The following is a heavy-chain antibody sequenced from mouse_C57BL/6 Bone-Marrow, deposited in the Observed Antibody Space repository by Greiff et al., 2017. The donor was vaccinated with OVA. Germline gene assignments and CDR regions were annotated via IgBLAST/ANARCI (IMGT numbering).Heavy chain of an antibody. V-gene: IGHV10-3*01. CDR2: IRSKSSNYAT. CDR3: VRESSSYDGYPYWYFDV. Sequence: EVQLVESGGGLVQPKGSLKLSCAASGFTFNTYAMHWVRQAPGKGLEWVARIRSKSSNYATYYADSVKDRFTISRDDSQSMLYLQMNNLKTEDTARYYCVRESSSYDGYPYWYFDVWGTGTTVTVSS. D-gene: IGHD2-3*01. CDR1: GFTFNTYA. J-gene: IGHJ1*03.